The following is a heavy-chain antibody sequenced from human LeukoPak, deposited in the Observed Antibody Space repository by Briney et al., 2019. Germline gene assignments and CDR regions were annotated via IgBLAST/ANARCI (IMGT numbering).Heavy chain of an antibody. CDR2: ISYDGSNK. D-gene: IGHD6-13*01. J-gene: IGHJ1*01. CDR3: AKDRSSSWLFQH. CDR1: GFTFSSYA. Sequence: PGGSLRLSCAASGFTFSSYAMHWVRQAPGKGLEWVAVISYDGSNKYYADSVKGRFTTSRDNSKNTLYLQMNSLRAEDTAVYYCAKDRSSSWLFQHWGQGTLVTVSS. V-gene: IGHV3-30-3*01.